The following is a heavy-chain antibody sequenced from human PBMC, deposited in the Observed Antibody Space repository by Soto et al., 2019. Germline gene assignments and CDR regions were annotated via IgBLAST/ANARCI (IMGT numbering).Heavy chain of an antibody. D-gene: IGHD3-10*01. CDR1: GGSFSGYY. CDR3: ARGLAITMVRGVIRRGYYFDY. Sequence: SETLSLTCAVYGGSFSGYYWTWIRQPPGTGLEWIGEINHSGSTNYNPSLKSRVTISVDTSKNQFSLKLTSVTAADTAVYYCARGLAITMVRGVIRRGYYFDYWGQGTLVTVSS. CDR2: INHSGST. V-gene: IGHV4-34*01. J-gene: IGHJ4*02.